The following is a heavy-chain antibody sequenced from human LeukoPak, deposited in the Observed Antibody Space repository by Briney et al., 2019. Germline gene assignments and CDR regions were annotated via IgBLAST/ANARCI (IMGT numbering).Heavy chain of an antibody. V-gene: IGHV3-15*01. D-gene: IGHD6-19*01. CDR3: TTDASIAVAGAPDY. CDR1: GFTFSNAW. Sequence: PGESLRLSCAASGFTFSNAWMSWVRQAPGKGLEWVGRIKSKTDGGTTDYAAPVKGRFTISRDDSKNTLYLQMNSLKTEDTAVYYCTTDASIAVAGAPDYWGQGTLDTVSS. J-gene: IGHJ4*02. CDR2: IKSKTDGGTT.